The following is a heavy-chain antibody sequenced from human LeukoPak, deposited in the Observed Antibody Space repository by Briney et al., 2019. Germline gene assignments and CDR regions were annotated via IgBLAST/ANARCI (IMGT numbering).Heavy chain of an antibody. CDR1: GGSVSSGSYF. CDR2: IYDSGRT. D-gene: IGHD4-17*01. V-gene: IGHV4-61*01. J-gene: IGHJ4*02. Sequence: PSETLSLTCTVSGGSVSSGSYFWTWIRQSPGKRLEYVGYIYDSGRTNYNPSLKSRVTISKDTSKNQFSLKLSSVTAADTAVYYCARNLYGDYGVGFDYWGQGTLVTVSS. CDR3: ARNLYGDYGVGFDY.